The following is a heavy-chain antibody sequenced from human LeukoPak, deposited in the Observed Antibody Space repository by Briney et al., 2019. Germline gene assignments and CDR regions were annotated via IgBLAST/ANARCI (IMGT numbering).Heavy chain of an antibody. V-gene: IGHV4-38-2*02. CDR3: VKSNSRYQPWTLDI. Sequence: SETLSLTCTVSGYSISSGYFWGWIRQPPGKGLECIGTIYHSGSTYYNPSLKSRVTISVDTSNNQLSLKVNSVTAADTAMYYCVKSNSRYQPWTLDIWGRGTMVTVSS. CDR2: IYHSGST. J-gene: IGHJ3*02. CDR1: GYSISSGYF. D-gene: IGHD2-2*01.